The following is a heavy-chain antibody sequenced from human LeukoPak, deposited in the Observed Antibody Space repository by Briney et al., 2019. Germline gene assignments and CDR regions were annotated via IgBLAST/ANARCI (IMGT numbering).Heavy chain of an antibody. D-gene: IGHD4-17*01. J-gene: IGHJ6*03. CDR2: ISSSGSTI. Sequence: GGSLRLSCAASGFTFSSYEMNWVRQAPGKGLEWVSYISSSGSTIYYANSVKGRFTISRDNAKNSLYLQMNSLRAEDTAVYYCARGSTVTTNFYYYYYMDVWGKGTTVTVSS. CDR3: ARGSTVTTNFYYYYYMDV. CDR1: GFTFSSYE. V-gene: IGHV3-48*03.